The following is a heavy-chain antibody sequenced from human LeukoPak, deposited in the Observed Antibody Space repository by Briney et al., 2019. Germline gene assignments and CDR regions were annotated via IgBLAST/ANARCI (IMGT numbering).Heavy chain of an antibody. CDR3: ARVPYYYDSSGYSDY. V-gene: IGHV3-21*01. D-gene: IGHD3-22*01. CDR1: GFTFSSYS. J-gene: IGHJ4*02. CDR2: ISSSSSYI. Sequence: GGSLRPSCAASGFTFSSYSMNWVRQAPGKGLEWVSSISSSSSYIYYADSVKGRFTISRDNAKNSLYLQMNSLRAEDTAVYYCARVPYYYDSSGYSDYWGQGTLVTVSS.